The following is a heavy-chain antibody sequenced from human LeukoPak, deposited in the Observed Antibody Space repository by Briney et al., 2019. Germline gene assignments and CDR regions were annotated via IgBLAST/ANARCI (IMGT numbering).Heavy chain of an antibody. J-gene: IGHJ6*03. Sequence: SETLSLTCTVSGGSISSYYWSWIRQPAGKGLEWIGRIRTTGSTNYNPSLKSRVTMSVDTSKNQFSLKLSSVTAADTAVYYCARDRYYYDSSGYIRMDVWGKGTTVTISS. CDR3: ARDRYYYDSSGYIRMDV. D-gene: IGHD3-22*01. CDR1: GGSISSYY. CDR2: IRTTGST. V-gene: IGHV4-4*07.